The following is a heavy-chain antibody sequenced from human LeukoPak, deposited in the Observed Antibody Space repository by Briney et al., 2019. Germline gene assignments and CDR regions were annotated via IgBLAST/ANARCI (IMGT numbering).Heavy chain of an antibody. CDR1: GFTFSTYA. Sequence: GGSLRLSCAASGFTFSTYAMSWVRQAPGKGLEWVSAISGNGGDTYYADSVKGRFTISRDNSKNTLYLQMNSLRAEDTAVYYCAKDYGRYDSSGYYYVSSVGYWGRGTLVTVSS. CDR3: AKDYGRYDSSGYYYVSSVGY. CDR2: ISGNGGDT. V-gene: IGHV3-23*01. D-gene: IGHD3-22*01. J-gene: IGHJ4*02.